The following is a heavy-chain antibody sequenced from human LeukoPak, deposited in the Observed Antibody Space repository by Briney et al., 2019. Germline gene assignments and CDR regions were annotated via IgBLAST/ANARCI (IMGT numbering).Heavy chain of an antibody. CDR3: ARPLYPYSTRQLYFQH. J-gene: IGHJ1*01. Sequence: SETLSLTCTVSGGSISSSSYYWGWIRQPPGKGLEWIGSIYYSGSTYYNPSLKSRVTISVDTSKNQFSLKLSSVTAADTAVYYCARPLYPYSTRQLYFQHWGQGTLVTVSS. CDR2: IYYSGST. CDR1: GGSISSSSYY. V-gene: IGHV4-39*01. D-gene: IGHD6-13*01.